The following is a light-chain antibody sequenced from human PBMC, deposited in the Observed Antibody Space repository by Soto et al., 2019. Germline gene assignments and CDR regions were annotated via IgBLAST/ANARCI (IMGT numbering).Light chain of an antibody. CDR1: QTISYF. CDR3: QQYNSFPWT. J-gene: IGKJ1*01. CDR2: KAS. Sequence: DTQMTQSPSTLSASVGDRVTITCRASQTISYFLAWYQQKPGKAPKLLIYKASSLQSGVPSRFSGSGSGTEFTLTISSLQPDDFATYYCQQYNSFPWTFGQGTKVEIK. V-gene: IGKV1-5*03.